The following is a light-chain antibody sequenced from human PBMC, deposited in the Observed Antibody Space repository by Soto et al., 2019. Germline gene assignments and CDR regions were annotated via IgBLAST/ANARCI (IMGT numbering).Light chain of an antibody. CDR3: NAFTTTSTYV. CDR1: SSDVGAYNR. Sequence: QSALTQPASVSGSPGQSITISCTGTSSDVGAYNRVSWYQQYPGQAPKVMIYEVSNRPSGVSYRFSGSKSGNTASLTISGLQAEDEADYYCNAFTTTSTYVFGTGTKLTVL. V-gene: IGLV2-14*01. CDR2: EVS. J-gene: IGLJ1*01.